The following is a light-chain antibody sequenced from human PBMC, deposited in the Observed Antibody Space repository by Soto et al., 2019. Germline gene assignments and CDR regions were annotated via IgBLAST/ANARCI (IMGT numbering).Light chain of an antibody. V-gene: IGKV3-11*01. J-gene: IGKJ4*01. CDR2: GAS. Sequence: IVFTQSPSTLSLSPGERATLSCRASQSVSRYLSWYQQKPGQAPRLLIYGASSRATGIPDRFSGSGSGADFTLTISSLQPEDFATYYCLQEYNYPLTFGGGTKVDI. CDR3: LQEYNYPLT. CDR1: QSVSRY.